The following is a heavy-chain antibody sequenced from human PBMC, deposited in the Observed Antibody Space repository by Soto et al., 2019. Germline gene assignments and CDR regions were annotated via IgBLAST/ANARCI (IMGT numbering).Heavy chain of an antibody. CDR3: ARDPEYDIWSGYDH. CDR1: GFTFSSYA. V-gene: IGHV3-23*01. J-gene: IGHJ5*02. D-gene: IGHD3-3*01. Sequence: PGGSLRLSCAASGFTFSSYAMSWVRQAPGKGLEWVSLTYSGGTTYYADSVKGRFTISRDNSMNTLYLQMNSLRAEDTAIYYCARDPEYDIWSGYDHWGQGTLVTVSS. CDR2: TYSGGTT.